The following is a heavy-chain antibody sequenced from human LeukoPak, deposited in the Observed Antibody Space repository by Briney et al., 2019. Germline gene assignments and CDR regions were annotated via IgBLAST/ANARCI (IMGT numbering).Heavy chain of an antibody. CDR2: ISSSSSYI. CDR1: GFTFSSYS. CDR3: ARDITDGSGSPYYYYGMDV. D-gene: IGHD3-10*01. V-gene: IGHV3-21*01. J-gene: IGHJ6*02. Sequence: GGSLRLSCAASGFTFSSYSMNWVRQAPGKGLEWVSSISSSSSYIYYADSVKGRFTISRDNAKNSLYLQMNSLRAEDTAVYYCARDITDGSGSPYYYYGMDVWGQGTTVTVSS.